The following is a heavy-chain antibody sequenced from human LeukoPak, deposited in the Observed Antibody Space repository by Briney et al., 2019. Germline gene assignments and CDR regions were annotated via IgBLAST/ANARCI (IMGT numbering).Heavy chain of an antibody. V-gene: IGHV3-23*01. Sequence: GGSLRLSCAASGFTFSSYAMSWVRQAPGKGLEWVSDISGGGATTFYADSVKGRFTISRDNSKNTLYLQLSSLRVEDTAVYYCAKSTGYSTTGRDFDSWGRGTLVTVSS. J-gene: IGHJ4*02. CDR1: GFTFSSYA. CDR2: ISGGGATT. D-gene: IGHD6-13*01. CDR3: AKSTGYSTTGRDFDS.